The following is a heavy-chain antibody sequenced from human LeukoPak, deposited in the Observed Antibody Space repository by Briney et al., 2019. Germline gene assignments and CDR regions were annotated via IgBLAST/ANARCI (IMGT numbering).Heavy chain of an antibody. V-gene: IGHV1-2*02. J-gene: IGHJ5*02. CDR1: GYTFTDYY. CDR2: INTKTGRT. Sequence: ASVKVSCKTSGYTFTDYYIHWVRQAPGQGLEWMGWINTKTGRTSSARKFQGRGTMTRDPSITTVYMDMAWLTSDDTAIYFCARADFIDAGPYLIGPWGQGTLVTVSS. CDR3: ARADFIDAGPYLIGP. D-gene: IGHD3-3*01.